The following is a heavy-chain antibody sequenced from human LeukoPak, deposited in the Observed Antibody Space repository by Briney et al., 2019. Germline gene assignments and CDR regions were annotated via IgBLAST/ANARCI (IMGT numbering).Heavy chain of an antibody. CDR1: GYTFTSYG. CDR2: ISAYNGNT. J-gene: IGHJ4*02. V-gene: IGHV1-18*01. Sequence: ASVKVSCKASGYTFTSYGISWVRQAPGQGLEWMGWISAYNGNTNYAQKLQGRVTMTTDTSTSTAYMELRSLRSDDTAVYYCARYYYDSSGHYDLLGYFDYWGQGTLVTVSS. D-gene: IGHD3-22*01. CDR3: ARYYYDSSGHYDLLGYFDY.